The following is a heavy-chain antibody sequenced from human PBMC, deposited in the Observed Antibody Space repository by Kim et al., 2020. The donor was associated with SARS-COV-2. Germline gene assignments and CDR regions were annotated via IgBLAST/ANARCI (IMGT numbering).Heavy chain of an antibody. V-gene: IGHV4-39*01. CDR1: GGSISSSSYY. D-gene: IGHD2-8*01. CDR2: IYYSGST. Sequence: SETLSLTCTVSGGSISSSSYYWGWIRQPPGKGLEWIGSIYYSGSTYYNPSLKSRVTISVDTSKNQFSLKLSSVTAADTAVYYCARRRMVLIDYWGQGTLVTVSS. CDR3: ARRRMVLIDY. J-gene: IGHJ4*02.